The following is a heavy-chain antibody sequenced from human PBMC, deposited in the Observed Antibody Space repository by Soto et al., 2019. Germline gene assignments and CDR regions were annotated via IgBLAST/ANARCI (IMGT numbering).Heavy chain of an antibody. D-gene: IGHD1-1*01. CDR2: IIPIFGAA. CDR1: GGTFSRYT. J-gene: IGHJ4*02. V-gene: IGHV1-69*01. CDR3: AQDANGTSLAY. Sequence: QVQLVQSGAEVKKPGSSVKVSCKASGGTFSRYTISGVRQAPGQGLEWMVGIIPIFGAAKYAQKFQDRVTVTADESTSTAYMELSSLRSEDTAVYYCAQDANGTSLAYWGQGTLVTVSS.